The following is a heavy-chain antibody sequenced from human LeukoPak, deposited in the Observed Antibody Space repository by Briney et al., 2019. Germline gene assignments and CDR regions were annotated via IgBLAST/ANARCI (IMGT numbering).Heavy chain of an antibody. CDR3: VLDLFSSFAFDI. D-gene: IGHD3/OR15-3a*01. CDR2: INSDGSST. Sequence: GGSLRLSCAAPGFTFSRYWMHWVRQAPGKGLLWVSRINSDGSSTYYADSVKGRFTTSRDNAKNALHLQMNSLTAEDTAAYYCVLDLFSSFAFDIWGQGTMVTVSS. CDR1: GFTFSRYW. V-gene: IGHV3-74*01. J-gene: IGHJ3*02.